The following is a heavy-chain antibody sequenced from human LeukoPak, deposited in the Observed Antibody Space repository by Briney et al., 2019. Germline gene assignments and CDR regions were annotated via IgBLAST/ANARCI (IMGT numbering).Heavy chain of an antibody. Sequence: TGESLKISCKASGYRFTNCWIGWVRQMPGKGLEWMGIIYPGDSDTRYSPSFQGQVTISADKSISTAYLQWSSLKASDTAMYYCARLALYYYDSSGYYYLAEYFQHWGQGTLVTVSS. CDR3: ARLALYYYDSSGYYYLAEYFQH. D-gene: IGHD3-22*01. CDR2: IYPGDSDT. J-gene: IGHJ1*01. V-gene: IGHV5-51*01. CDR1: GYRFTNCW.